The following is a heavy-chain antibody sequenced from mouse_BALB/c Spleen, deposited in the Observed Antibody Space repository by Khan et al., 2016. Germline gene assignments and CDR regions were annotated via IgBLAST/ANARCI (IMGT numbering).Heavy chain of an antibody. J-gene: IGHJ2*02. CDR3: ARETYRYYFDY. Sequence: EVQLLETGGGLVQPGGSLKLSCAASGFTFSTYGMSWVRQTPDKRLELVATINSNGGSSYYQDSVKGRFTISRDNAKNTLYLQMSSLKSEDTAMYYNARETYRYYFDYWGQDTSLTVYS. CDR1: GFTFSTYG. CDR2: INSNGGSS. D-gene: IGHD2-12*01. V-gene: IGHV5-6-3*01.